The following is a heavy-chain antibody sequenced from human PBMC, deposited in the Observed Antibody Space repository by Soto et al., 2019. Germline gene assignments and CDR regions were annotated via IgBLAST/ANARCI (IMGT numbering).Heavy chain of an antibody. J-gene: IGHJ5*02. CDR1: GYTFTSYG. D-gene: IGHD2-21*01. Sequence: ASVKVSCKASGYTFTSYGISWVRQAPGQGLEWMGWISAYNGNTNYAQKLQGRVTMTTDTSTSTAYMELRSLRSDDTAVYYCARNLLSSGGDRTGWFDPWGQGTLVTVSS. CDR2: ISAYNGNT. V-gene: IGHV1-18*01. CDR3: ARNLLSSGGDRTGWFDP.